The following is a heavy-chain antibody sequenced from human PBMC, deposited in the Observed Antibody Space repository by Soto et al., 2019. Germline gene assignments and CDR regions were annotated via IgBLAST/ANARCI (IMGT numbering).Heavy chain of an antibody. CDR1: GGSISSSSYY. J-gene: IGHJ4*02. D-gene: IGHD3-3*01. V-gene: IGHV4-39*01. CDR3: GGGGTIFGVVFGFDY. Sequence: TSETLSLTCTVSGGSISSSSYYWGWIRQPPGKGLEWIGSIYYSGSTYYNPSLKSRVTISVDTSKNQFSLKLSSVTAADTAVYYCGGGGTIFGVVFGFDYWGQGTLVTVSS. CDR2: IYYSGST.